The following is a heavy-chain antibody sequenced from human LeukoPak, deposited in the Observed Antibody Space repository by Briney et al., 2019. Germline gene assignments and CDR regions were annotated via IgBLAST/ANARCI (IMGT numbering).Heavy chain of an antibody. V-gene: IGHV3-23*01. CDR3: AKNYGDYGDYYYYYYMDV. D-gene: IGHD4-17*01. Sequence: GGSLRLSCVASGFTFSRHGMNWVRQAPGKGLEWVSAISGSGGSTYYADSVKGRFTISRDNSKNTLYLQMNSLRAEDTAVYYCAKNYGDYGDYYYYYYMDVWGKGTTVTVSS. CDR1: GFTFSRHG. J-gene: IGHJ6*03. CDR2: ISGSGGST.